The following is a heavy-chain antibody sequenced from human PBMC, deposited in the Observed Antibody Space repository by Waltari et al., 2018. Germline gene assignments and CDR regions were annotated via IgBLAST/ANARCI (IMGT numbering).Heavy chain of an antibody. J-gene: IGHJ4*02. Sequence: EVQLVESGGGLIQPGGSLRLSCAASGFTVSSNYMSWVRQAPGKGLEWVSVIYSGGSTYYADSVKGRFTISRDNSKNTLYLQMNSLRAEDTAVYYCATPSTGGAYYFDYWGQGTLVTVSS. CDR3: ATPSTGGAYYFDY. D-gene: IGHD2-8*02. CDR1: GFTVSSNY. CDR2: IYSGGST. V-gene: IGHV3-53*01.